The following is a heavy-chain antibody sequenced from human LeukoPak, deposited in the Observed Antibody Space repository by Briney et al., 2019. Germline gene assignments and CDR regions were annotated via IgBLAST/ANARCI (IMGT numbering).Heavy chain of an antibody. V-gene: IGHV3-48*03. CDR3: ARVTGDTAHHEDY. D-gene: IGHD5-18*01. Sequence: PGGSLRLSCAASGFTFSSYEMNWVRQAPGKGLEWVSYISSSGSTIYYADSVKGRFTISRDNAKNSLYLQMNSLRAEDTAVYHCARVTGDTAHHEDYWGQGTLVTVSS. J-gene: IGHJ4*02. CDR2: ISSSGSTI. CDR1: GFTFSSYE.